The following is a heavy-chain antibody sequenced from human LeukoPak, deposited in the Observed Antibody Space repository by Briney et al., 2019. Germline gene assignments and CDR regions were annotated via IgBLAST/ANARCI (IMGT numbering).Heavy chain of an antibody. CDR2: ISDSGAST. V-gene: IGHV3-23*01. D-gene: IGHD4-17*01. J-gene: IGHJ4*02. CDR3: ATRNTMTTLMFDY. Sequence: PGGSLRLSCAASGFTFSSYAMSWVRQAPGKGLEGVSAISDSGASTYYADSVKGRFTISRDNSKNTLYLQMNSLRAEDTAVYYCATRNTMTTLMFDYWGQGTLVTVSS. CDR1: GFTFSSYA.